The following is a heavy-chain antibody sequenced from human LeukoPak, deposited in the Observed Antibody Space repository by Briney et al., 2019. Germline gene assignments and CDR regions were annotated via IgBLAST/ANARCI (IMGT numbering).Heavy chain of an antibody. CDR1: GFTFSSYS. D-gene: IGHD3-3*01. Sequence: GSLRLSCAASGFTFSSYSMNWVRQAPGKGLEWVSSISSSSSYIYYADSVKGRFTISRDNAKNSLYLQMNSLRAEDTAVYYCARGNDFWGAFDIWGQGTMVTVSS. CDR3: ARGNDFWGAFDI. V-gene: IGHV3-21*01. CDR2: ISSSSSYI. J-gene: IGHJ3*02.